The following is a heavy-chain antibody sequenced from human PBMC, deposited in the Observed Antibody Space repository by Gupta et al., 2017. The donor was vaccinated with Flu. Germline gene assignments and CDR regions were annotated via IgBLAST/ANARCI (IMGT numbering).Heavy chain of an antibody. J-gene: IGHJ4*02. D-gene: IGHD3-16*01. CDR1: GLNFSRYW. CDR2: MRLEVISS. Sequence: EVQLVESGGDLVQPGGSLRLSCAASGLNFSRYWMSWVRPAPGKGLEWVDSMRLEVISSWYAASVNGRFTTAREHLKNSLYRHMRGLRTDDTWVSAGAREGEFDLCGQVTLFTVS. CDR3: AREGEFDL. V-gene: IGHV3-7*01.